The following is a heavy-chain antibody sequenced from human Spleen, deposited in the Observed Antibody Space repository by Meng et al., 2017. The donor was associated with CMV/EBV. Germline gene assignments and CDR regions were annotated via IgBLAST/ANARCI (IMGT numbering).Heavy chain of an antibody. CDR3: ARGGCSTTCFSY. Sequence: GESLKISCAASGFTFSSYAMSWVRQAPGKGLEWVSAISGSGGGTYSADSVKGRFTISRDNSKNTVYLQMNSLRAEDTAVYYCARGGCSTTCFSYWGQGTLVTVSS. D-gene: IGHD2-2*01. CDR2: ISGSGGGT. CDR1: GFTFSSYA. J-gene: IGHJ4*02. V-gene: IGHV3-23*01.